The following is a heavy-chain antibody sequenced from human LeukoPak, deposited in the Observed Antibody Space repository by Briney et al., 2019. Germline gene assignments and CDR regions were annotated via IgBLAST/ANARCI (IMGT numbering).Heavy chain of an antibody. CDR3: ARWAAGTSYFDY. CDR2: IYYSGST. J-gene: IGHJ4*02. V-gene: IGHV4-39*01. CDR1: GGSISSSSYY. Sequence: TPSETLSLTCTVSGGSISSSSYYWGWIRQPPGKGLEWIGSIYYSGSTYYNPSLKSRVTISVDTSKNQSSLKLSSVTAADTAVYYCARWAAGTSYFDYWGQGTLVTVSS. D-gene: IGHD6-13*01.